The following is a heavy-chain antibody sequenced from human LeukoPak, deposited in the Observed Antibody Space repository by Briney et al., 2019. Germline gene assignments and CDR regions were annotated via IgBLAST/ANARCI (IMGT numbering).Heavy chain of an antibody. J-gene: IGHJ4*02. D-gene: IGHD3-3*01. CDR2: IIPIFGTA. CDR1: GGTFSSYA. V-gene: IGHV1-69*05. CDR3: ARGSYDFWSGYYDY. Sequence: SVKVSCKASGGTFSSYAISWVRQAPGQGLEWMGRIIPIFGTANYAQKFQGRVTITTDESTSTAYMELSSLRSEDSAVYYCARGSYDFWSGYYDYWGQGTLVTVSS.